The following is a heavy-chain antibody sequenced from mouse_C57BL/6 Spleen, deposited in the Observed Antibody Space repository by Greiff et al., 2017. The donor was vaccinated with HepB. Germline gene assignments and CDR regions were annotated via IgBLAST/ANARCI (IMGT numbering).Heavy chain of an antibody. J-gene: IGHJ2*01. V-gene: IGHV1-61*01. CDR1: GYTFTSYW. Sequence: QVQLQQPGAELVRPGSSVKLSCKASGYTFTSYWMDWVKQRPGQGLEWIGNIYPSDSETHYNQKFKDKATLTVDKSSSTAYMQLSSLTSEDSAVYYCARLRVTYYFDYWGQGTTLTVSS. D-gene: IGHD2-3*01. CDR2: IYPSDSET. CDR3: ARLRVTYYFDY.